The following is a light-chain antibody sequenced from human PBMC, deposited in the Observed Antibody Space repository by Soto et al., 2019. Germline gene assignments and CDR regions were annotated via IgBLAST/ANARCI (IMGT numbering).Light chain of an antibody. CDR1: QSVRSN. CDR2: GAS. Sequence: EIVVTQSAATLSVSPGERATLSCRASQSVRSNLAWYQQKPGQAPRLLIYGASTRATGIPARFSGSGSGTDVTLTISSLEPEDVAVYYCQRRSNWPLTFGQGTRLEI. CDR3: QRRSNWPLT. J-gene: IGKJ5*01. V-gene: IGKV3-11*01.